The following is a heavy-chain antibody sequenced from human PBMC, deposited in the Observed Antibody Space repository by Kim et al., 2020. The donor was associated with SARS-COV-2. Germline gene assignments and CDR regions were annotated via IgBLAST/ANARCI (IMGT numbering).Heavy chain of an antibody. Sequence: SEILSLTCSVSGGSFTRSSFYWAWIRQPPGMGLEWIGSMYYSANTYYNPSLESRVTMSVDTSKNTFSLNLTSVTAADAGVYYCARHGGECSRETCSSHWFDPWGQGTLVTVSS. CDR2: MYYSANT. J-gene: IGHJ5*02. CDR1: GGSFTRSSFY. D-gene: IGHD2-15*01. V-gene: IGHV4-39*01. CDR3: ARHGGECSRETCSSHWFDP.